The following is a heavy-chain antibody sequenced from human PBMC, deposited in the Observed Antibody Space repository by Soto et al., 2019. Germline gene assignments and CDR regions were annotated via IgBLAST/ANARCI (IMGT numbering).Heavy chain of an antibody. J-gene: IGHJ4*02. CDR3: VLGGVAGAFDY. Sequence: EVQLLESGGGLVQPGGSLRLSCAASGFTFSSYAMSWVRQAPGKGLEWVSAISGSGGSTYYADSVKGRFTISSDNSKTTLYLQMNSLRAEDTAVYYCVLGGVAGAFDYWGQGTLVTVSS. D-gene: IGHD6-19*01. CDR1: GFTFSSYA. V-gene: IGHV3-23*01. CDR2: ISGSGGST.